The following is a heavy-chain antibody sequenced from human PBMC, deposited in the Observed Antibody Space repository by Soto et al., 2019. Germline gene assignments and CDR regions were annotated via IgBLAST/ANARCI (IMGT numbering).Heavy chain of an antibody. CDR3: ARADCSGTSCYFDY. Sequence: QVQLQESGPGLVKPSQTLSLTCTVSGGSISSGNYYWNWIRQHPGKGLEWIGYIYYSGSTYYNPSHTSRVTISVDTPKNQFSLKLSSVTAADTAVYYCARADCSGTSCYFDYWGQGTLVTVSS. J-gene: IGHJ4*02. CDR2: IYYSGST. D-gene: IGHD2-2*01. V-gene: IGHV4-31*03. CDR1: GGSISSGNYY.